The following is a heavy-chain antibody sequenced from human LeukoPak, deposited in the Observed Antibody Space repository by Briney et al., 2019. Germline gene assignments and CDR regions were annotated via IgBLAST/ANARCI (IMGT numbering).Heavy chain of an antibody. D-gene: IGHD6-13*01. CDR2: IYYSGST. CDR3: ARAMGKAAAGYYYYRMDV. Sequence: SETLSLTCTVSGGSISSSSYYWGWIRQPPGKGLEWIGSIYYSGSTYYNPSLKSRVTISVDTSKNQFSLKLSSVTAADTAVYYYARAMGKAAAGYYYYRMDVWGQGTTVTVSS. CDR1: GGSISSSSYY. J-gene: IGHJ6*02. V-gene: IGHV4-39*07.